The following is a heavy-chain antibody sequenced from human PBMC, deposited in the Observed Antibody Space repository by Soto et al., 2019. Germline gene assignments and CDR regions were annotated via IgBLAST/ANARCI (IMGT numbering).Heavy chain of an antibody. CDR1: GGTFISYA. Sequence: SVKVSCKASGGTFISYAISWVRQAPGQGLEWMGGIIPIFGTANYAQKFQGRVTVTADESTSTAYMELSSLRSEDTAVYYCARGSYYYDSSGYSDYYYYGMDVWGQGTTVTVSS. CDR3: ARGSYYYDSSGYSDYYYYGMDV. J-gene: IGHJ6*02. V-gene: IGHV1-69*13. CDR2: IIPIFGTA. D-gene: IGHD3-22*01.